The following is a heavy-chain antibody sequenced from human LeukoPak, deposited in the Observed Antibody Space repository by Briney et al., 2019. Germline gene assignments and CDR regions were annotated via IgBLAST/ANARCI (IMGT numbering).Heavy chain of an antibody. CDR1: GGSISSSSYY. CDR2: IYYSGST. CDR3: VKDHKFQWELTHNWFDP. V-gene: IGHV4-39*07. J-gene: IGHJ5*02. D-gene: IGHD1-26*01. Sequence: PSETLFLTCTVSGGSISSSSYYWGWIRQPPGKGLEWIGSIYYSGSTYYNPSLKSRVTISVDTSKNQFSLKLSSVTAADTAVYYCVKDHKFQWELTHNWFDPWGQGTLVTVSS.